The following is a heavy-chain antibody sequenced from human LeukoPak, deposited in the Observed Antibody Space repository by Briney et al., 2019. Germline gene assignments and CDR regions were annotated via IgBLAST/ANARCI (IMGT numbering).Heavy chain of an antibody. CDR1: GYTLTELS. D-gene: IGHD4-11*01. CDR3: ATENPPTTVTTNPKLDY. CDR2: FDPEDGET. J-gene: IGHJ4*02. V-gene: IGHV1-24*01. Sequence: ASVKVSCKVSGYTLTELSMHWVRQAPGKGLEWMGGFDPEDGETIYAQKFQGRATMTEDTSTDTAYMELSSLRSEDTAVYYCATENPPTTVTTNPKLDYWGQGTLVTVSS.